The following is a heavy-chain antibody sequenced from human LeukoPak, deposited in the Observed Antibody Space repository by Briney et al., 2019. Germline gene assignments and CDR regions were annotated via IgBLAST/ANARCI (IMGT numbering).Heavy chain of an antibody. CDR2: IWYDGSNK. CDR3: AREWGHSGSYSGVDY. J-gene: IGHJ4*02. D-gene: IGHD1-26*01. CDR1: GFTFSSYG. Sequence: GGSLRLSCAASGFTFSSYGMHWVRQAPGKGLEWVAVIWYDGSNKYYADSVKGRFTISRDNSKNTLYLQMNSLRAEDTAVYYCAREWGHSGSYSGVDYWGQGTLVTVSS. V-gene: IGHV3-33*01.